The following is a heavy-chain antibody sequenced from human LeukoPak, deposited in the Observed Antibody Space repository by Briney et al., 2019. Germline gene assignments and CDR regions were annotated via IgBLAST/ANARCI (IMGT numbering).Heavy chain of an antibody. Sequence: SQTLSLTCTVSGGAISSGGYYWSWIRQHPGKGLEWIGYIYYSGSTYYNPSLKSRVTMSVDTSKNQFSLKLSSVTAADTAVYYCARDSIYGDYESSAFDIWGQGTMVTVSS. CDR3: ARDSIYGDYESSAFDI. CDR1: GGAISSGGYY. CDR2: IYYSGST. V-gene: IGHV4-31*03. D-gene: IGHD4-17*01. J-gene: IGHJ3*02.